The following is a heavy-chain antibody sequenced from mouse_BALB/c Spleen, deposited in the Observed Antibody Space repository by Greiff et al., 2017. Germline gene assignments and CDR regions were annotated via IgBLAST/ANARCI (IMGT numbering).Heavy chain of an antibody. V-gene: IGHV5-6*01. Sequence: EVHLVESGGDLVKPGGSLKLSCAASGFTFSSYGMSWVRQTPDKRLEWVATISSGGSYTYYPDSVKGRFTISRDNAKNTLYLQMSSLKSEDTAMYYCARRNYYGSRYYFDYWGQGTTLTVSS. CDR2: ISSGGSYT. CDR3: ARRNYYGSRYYFDY. CDR1: GFTFSSYG. J-gene: IGHJ2*01. D-gene: IGHD1-1*01.